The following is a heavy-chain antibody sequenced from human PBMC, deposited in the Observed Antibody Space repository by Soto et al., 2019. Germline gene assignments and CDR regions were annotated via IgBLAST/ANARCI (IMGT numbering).Heavy chain of an antibody. CDR3: ARVPSPFDYYYAMDV. Sequence: TLSLTCTVSGDSISGGNKYWSWIRQPPGKGLEWIGYIFSSGTTYYNPSLKSRLTMSLDTSENQFSLKLNSLTDADTAVYYCARVPSPFDYYYAMDVWGQGTTVTVSS. D-gene: IGHD3-16*01. V-gene: IGHV4-30-4*01. J-gene: IGHJ6*02. CDR2: IFSSGTT. CDR1: GDSISGGNKY.